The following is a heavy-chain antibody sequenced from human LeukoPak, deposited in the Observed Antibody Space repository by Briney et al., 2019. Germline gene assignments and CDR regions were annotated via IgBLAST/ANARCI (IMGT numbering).Heavy chain of an antibody. CDR2: IWYEERTK. J-gene: IGHJ4*02. D-gene: IGHD1-26*01. CDR3: ARVPWELWGPGPFDY. V-gene: IGHV3-30*02. Sequence: GGSLRLSCTASGFTFSSYGMHWVRQAPGKGLEWVATIWYEERTKYYIDSVKGRFTISRDNSKNTFYLQMNSLRAEDTAVYYCARVPWELWGPGPFDYWGQGTLVTVSS. CDR1: GFTFSSYG.